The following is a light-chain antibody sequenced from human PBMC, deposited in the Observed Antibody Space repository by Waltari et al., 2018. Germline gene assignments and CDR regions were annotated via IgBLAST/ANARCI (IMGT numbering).Light chain of an antibody. CDR3: CSYAAGSSTYWV. Sequence: QSALTQPASVSGSPGQSLTIPCTGTSSDIGSYNFVSWYQQHPDKAPKLMIYEGSKRPSGVSNRFSGSKSGNTASLTISGLQTEDEADYYCCSYAAGSSTYWVLGGGTKLTVL. CDR1: SSDIGSYNF. V-gene: IGLV2-23*01. J-gene: IGLJ3*02. CDR2: EGS.